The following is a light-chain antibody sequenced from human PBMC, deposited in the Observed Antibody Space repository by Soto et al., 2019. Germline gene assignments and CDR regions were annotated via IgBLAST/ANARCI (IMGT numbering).Light chain of an antibody. J-gene: IGKJ5*01. CDR1: QSVDSY. CDR2: GAS. Sequence: EIVLTQSPASLSLSPGERATLSGRASQSVDSYLVWYQQKPGQAPRLLIFGASNRATGIPARFSGSGSGTDFTLTINSLEPDDFAVYYCQQRDSWPITFGQGTRLEI. V-gene: IGKV3-11*01. CDR3: QQRDSWPIT.